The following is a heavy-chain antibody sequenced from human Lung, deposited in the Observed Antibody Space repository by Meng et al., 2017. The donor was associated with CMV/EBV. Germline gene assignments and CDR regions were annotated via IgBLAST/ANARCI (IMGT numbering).Heavy chain of an antibody. CDR3: AKSPPRMITLGGLIATT. Sequence: GESLKISCAASGTSFSTYSMNWVRQAPGTGLEWVAFLRHDGSGEDNADSVRGRFTISRDTSREPLYLQMNSLRAEDTAVYYCAKSPPRMITLGGLIATTWDQGTLVTVSS. CDR1: GTSFSTYS. CDR2: LRHDGSGE. V-gene: IGHV3-30*02. D-gene: IGHD3-16*02. J-gene: IGHJ5*02.